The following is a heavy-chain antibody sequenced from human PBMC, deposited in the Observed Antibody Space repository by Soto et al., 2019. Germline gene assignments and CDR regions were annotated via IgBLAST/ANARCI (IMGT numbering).Heavy chain of an antibody. D-gene: IGHD3-10*01. J-gene: IGHJ6*02. CDR3: ARERSPLWFGEFDYQYYGMEV. CDR1: GYTFSNYY. Sequence: QVQLVQSGAELKKPGASVRMSCKASGYTFSNYYMHWVRQAPGQGLEWMGIINPSGGATTYAQKLQGRVTMTRDTSTSTVYMELNSLRSEDTAVYYCARERSPLWFGEFDYQYYGMEVWGQGTMVTVSS. CDR2: INPSGGAT. V-gene: IGHV1-46*03.